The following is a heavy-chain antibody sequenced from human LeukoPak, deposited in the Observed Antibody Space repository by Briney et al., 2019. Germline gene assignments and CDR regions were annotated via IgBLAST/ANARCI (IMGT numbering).Heavy chain of an antibody. D-gene: IGHD4-17*01. Sequence: SETLSLTCTVSDGSITNDWSWVRQPPGKGLEFIGHVHYSGTTNYNPSLRSRVTISVDTSKKHFFLKLKSVTAADTAVYYCATGYGDFRVEGRYFYSWGQGTLVTVSS. J-gene: IGHJ4*02. CDR1: DGSITND. CDR2: VHYSGTT. V-gene: IGHV4-59*01. CDR3: ATGYGDFRVEGRYFYS.